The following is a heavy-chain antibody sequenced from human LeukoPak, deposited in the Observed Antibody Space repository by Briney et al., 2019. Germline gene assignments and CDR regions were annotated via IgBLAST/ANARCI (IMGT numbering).Heavy chain of an antibody. Sequence: ASVKVSCKASGYTFTGYYMHWVRQAPGQGLEWMGWINPNSGGTNYAQKFQGRVTTTRDTPISTAYMELSRLRSDDTAVYYCARGVRYYDYVWGSYQAYWGQGTLVTVSS. D-gene: IGHD3-16*02. CDR1: GYTFTGYY. CDR3: ARGVRYYDYVWGSYQAY. J-gene: IGHJ4*02. CDR2: INPNSGGT. V-gene: IGHV1-2*02.